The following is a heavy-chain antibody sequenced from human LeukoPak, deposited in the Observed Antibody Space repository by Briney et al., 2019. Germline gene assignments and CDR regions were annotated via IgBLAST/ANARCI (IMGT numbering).Heavy chain of an antibody. CDR3: ARVKSRYYGSGSSRDY. CDR2: INHSGST. Sequence: SETLSLTCAVYGESFSGYYWSWIRQPPGKGLEWIGEINHSGSTNYNPSLKSRVTISVDTSKNQFSLKLSSVTAADTAVYYCARVKSRYYGSGSSRDYWGQGTLVTVSS. J-gene: IGHJ4*02. CDR1: GESFSGYY. D-gene: IGHD3-10*01. V-gene: IGHV4-34*01.